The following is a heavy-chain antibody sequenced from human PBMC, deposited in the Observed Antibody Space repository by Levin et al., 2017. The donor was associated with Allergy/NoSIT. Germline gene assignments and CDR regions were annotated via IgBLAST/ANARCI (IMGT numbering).Heavy chain of an antibody. J-gene: IGHJ4*02. D-gene: IGHD3-10*01. CDR3: ARDGDYYGSGSYSFFDY. Sequence: LSLPCAASGFTFSSYAMHWVRQAPGKGLEWVAVISYDGSNKYYADSVKGRFTISRDNSKNTLYLQMNSLRAEDTAVYYCARDGDYYGSGSYSFFDYWGQGTLVTVSS. CDR1: GFTFSSYA. V-gene: IGHV3-30-3*01. CDR2: ISYDGSNK.